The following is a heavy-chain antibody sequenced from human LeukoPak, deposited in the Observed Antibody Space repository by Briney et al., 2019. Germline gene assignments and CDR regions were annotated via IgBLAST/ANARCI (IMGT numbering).Heavy chain of an antibody. V-gene: IGHV3-30*02. CDR1: GFTFSSYG. Sequence: PGGSLRLSCAASGFTFSSYGMHWVRQAPGKGLEWVAFIRYDGSNKYYADSVKGRFTISRDNAKNSLYLQMNSLRAEDTAVYYCVRVTMVRGVTPNWFDPWGQGTLVTVSS. J-gene: IGHJ5*02. CDR3: VRVTMVRGVTPNWFDP. D-gene: IGHD3-10*01. CDR2: IRYDGSNK.